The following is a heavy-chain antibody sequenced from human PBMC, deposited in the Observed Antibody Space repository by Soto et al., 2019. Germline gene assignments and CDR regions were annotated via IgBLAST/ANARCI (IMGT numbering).Heavy chain of an antibody. CDR2: IYYSGST. CDR3: ARRGYGDYSFDY. Sequence: QVQLQESGPGLVKPSQTLSLTCTVSGGSISSGDYYWSWIRQPPGKGLEWIGYIYYSGSTYYNPSLKSRVTISLDTSQNPFSLQLSSVTAADTAVYYCARRGYGDYSFDYGGQGTLVTVSS. V-gene: IGHV4-30-4*01. J-gene: IGHJ4*02. D-gene: IGHD4-17*01. CDR1: GGSISSGDYY.